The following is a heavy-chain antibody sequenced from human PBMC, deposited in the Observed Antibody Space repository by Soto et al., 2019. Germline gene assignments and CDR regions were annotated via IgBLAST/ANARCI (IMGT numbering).Heavy chain of an antibody. J-gene: IGHJ4*02. CDR1: GFTFSNYG. CDR2: ISYDGSNE. D-gene: IGHD3-22*01. CDR3: AKDTYFRDSSGYYVFDY. V-gene: IGHV3-30*18. Sequence: GGSLRLSCEASGFTFSNYGTHWVRQAPGEGLERVAHISYDGSNEHYTDTEKGRFTISRDNSKNMVFLHMNSLRPEDTALYLCAKDTYFRDSSGYYVFDYWGQGTLVTVSS.